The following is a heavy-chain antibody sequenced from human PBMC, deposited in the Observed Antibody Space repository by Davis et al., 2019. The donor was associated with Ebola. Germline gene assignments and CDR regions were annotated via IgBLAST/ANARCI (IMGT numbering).Heavy chain of an antibody. Sequence: MPGGSLRLSCAVYGGSFSGYYWSWIRQPPGKGLEWIGEINHSGSTNYNPSLKSRVTISVDTSKNQFSLKLSSVTAADTAVYYCARKRPFYSNYNWFDPWGQGTLVTVSS. CDR1: GGSFSGYY. CDR2: INHSGST. CDR3: ARKRPFYSNYNWFDP. D-gene: IGHD4-11*01. J-gene: IGHJ5*02. V-gene: IGHV4-34*01.